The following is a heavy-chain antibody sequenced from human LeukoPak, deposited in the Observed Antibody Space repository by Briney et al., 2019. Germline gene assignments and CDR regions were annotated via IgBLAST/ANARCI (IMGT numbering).Heavy chain of an antibody. V-gene: IGHV4-34*01. J-gene: IGHJ6*03. CDR3: ARDKGFSAAGTRYYYYYMDV. CDR1: GGSFSGYY. Sequence: SETLSLTCAVYGGSFSGYYWSWTRQPPGKGLEWIGEINHSGGTNYNPSLKSRVTISVDTSKNQFSLKLSSVTAADTAVYYCARDKGFSAAGTRYYYYYMDVWGKGTTVTVSS. CDR2: INHSGGT. D-gene: IGHD6-13*01.